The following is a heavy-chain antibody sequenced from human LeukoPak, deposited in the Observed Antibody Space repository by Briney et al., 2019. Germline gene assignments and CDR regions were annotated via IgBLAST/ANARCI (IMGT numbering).Heavy chain of an antibody. Sequence: SETLSLTCTVPGGSISSYYWSWIRQPAGKGLEWIGRIYTSGSTNYNPSLKSRVTMSVDTSKNQFSLKLSSVTAADTAVYYCARDFGYSYGFGDAFDIWGQGTMVTVSS. D-gene: IGHD5-18*01. CDR1: GGSISSYY. J-gene: IGHJ3*02. CDR2: IYTSGST. CDR3: ARDFGYSYGFGDAFDI. V-gene: IGHV4-4*07.